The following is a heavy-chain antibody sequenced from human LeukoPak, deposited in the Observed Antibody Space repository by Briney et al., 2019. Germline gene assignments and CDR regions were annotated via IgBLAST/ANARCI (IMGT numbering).Heavy chain of an antibody. J-gene: IGHJ4*02. Sequence: SETLSLTCTVSGVSITSNAWWTWVRQPPGKGLEWIGEIFHSGRTHYSPSLESRVTISVDKSKTQFSLQLSSVTAADTAVYYCARNDGNSDFDYWGQGTLVTVSS. CDR3: ARNDGNSDFDY. V-gene: IGHV4-4*02. CDR2: IFHSGRT. CDR1: GVSITSNAW. D-gene: IGHD4-23*01.